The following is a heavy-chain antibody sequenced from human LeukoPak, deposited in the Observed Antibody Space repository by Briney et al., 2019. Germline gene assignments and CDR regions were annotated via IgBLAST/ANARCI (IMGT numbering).Heavy chain of an antibody. D-gene: IGHD3-16*01. J-gene: IGHJ4*02. CDR1: GYTFTSYG. CDR2: ISAYNGNT. V-gene: IGHV1-18*01. CDR3: ARVGYYDYVWGTLDY. Sequence: ASVKVSCKASGYTFTSYGISWVRQAPGQGLEWMGWISAYNGNTNYAQKLQGRVTMTTDTSTSTAYMELRSLRSDDTAVYYCARVGYYDYVWGTLDYWGQGILVTVSS.